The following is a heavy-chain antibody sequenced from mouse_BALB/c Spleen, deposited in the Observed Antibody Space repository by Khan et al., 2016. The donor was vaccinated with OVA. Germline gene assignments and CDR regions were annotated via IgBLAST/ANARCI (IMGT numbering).Heavy chain of an antibody. Sequence: QIQLVQSGPELKKPGETVKISCKASGYTFTNYGMNWVKQAPGKGLKWMGWINTNTGEPTYAEEFKGRFAFSLETSASTAYLQLNNLKNEDTATYFCARGNYYGSNSWFAYWGQGTLGTVSA. CDR3: ARGNYYGSNSWFAY. J-gene: IGHJ3*01. D-gene: IGHD1-1*01. V-gene: IGHV9-3*02. CDR1: GYTFTNYG. CDR2: INTNTGEP.